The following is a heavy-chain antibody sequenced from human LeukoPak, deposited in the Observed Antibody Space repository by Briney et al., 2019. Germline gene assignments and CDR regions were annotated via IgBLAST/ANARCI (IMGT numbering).Heavy chain of an antibody. CDR2: VNLQGST. V-gene: IGHV4-4*02. J-gene: IGHJ4*02. Sequence: PSGTLSLTCGVSGGSITNTNDWTWVRQPPGKGLEWIGEVNLQGSTNYNPSLMGRVAISVDKSENHISLQLTSVTAADTAVYYCAREGGPYRPLDYSGQGTLVTVSS. CDR1: GGSITNTND. CDR3: AREGGPYRPLDY.